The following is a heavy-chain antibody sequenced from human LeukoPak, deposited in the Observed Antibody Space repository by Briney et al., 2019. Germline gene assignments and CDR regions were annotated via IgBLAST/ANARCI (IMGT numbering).Heavy chain of an antibody. CDR2: VGSGGTR. D-gene: IGHD1-26*01. Sequence: GGSLRLSCAASGFNFNIYTMSWVRQAQGKGLEWIAAVGSGGTRYYADSVKGRFTISRDNSANTVSLQMDSLRADDTAMYYCAKMRGMPRQAYHFDRWGQGTLVAVSS. V-gene: IGHV3-23*01. J-gene: IGHJ4*02. CDR3: AKMRGMPRQAYHFDR. CDR1: GFNFNIYT.